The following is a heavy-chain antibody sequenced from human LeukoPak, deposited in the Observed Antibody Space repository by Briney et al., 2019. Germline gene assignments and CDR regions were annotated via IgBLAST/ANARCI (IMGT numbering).Heavy chain of an antibody. Sequence: GGSLRLSCAASGYTFSSYSINWVRQAPGKGLEWVAFIRYDGSNKYYADSVKGRFTISRDNSKNTLYLQMNSLRAEDTAVYYCAKLAAAGFDYWGQGTLVTVSS. CDR2: IRYDGSNK. D-gene: IGHD6-13*01. J-gene: IGHJ4*02. CDR1: GYTFSSYS. CDR3: AKLAAAGFDY. V-gene: IGHV3-30*02.